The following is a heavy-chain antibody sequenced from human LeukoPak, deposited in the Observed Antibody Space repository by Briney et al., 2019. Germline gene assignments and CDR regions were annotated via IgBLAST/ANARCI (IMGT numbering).Heavy chain of an antibody. J-gene: IGHJ4*02. CDR3: AGTTTVVTPGDDY. V-gene: IGHV4-34*01. CDR1: GGSFSGYY. D-gene: IGHD4-23*01. Sequence: PSETLSLTCAVYGGSFSGYYWSWIRQPPEKGLEWIGEINHSGSTNYNPSLKSRVTISVDTSKNQFFLKLSSVTAADTAVYYCAGTTTVVTPGDDYWGQGTLVTVSS. CDR2: INHSGST.